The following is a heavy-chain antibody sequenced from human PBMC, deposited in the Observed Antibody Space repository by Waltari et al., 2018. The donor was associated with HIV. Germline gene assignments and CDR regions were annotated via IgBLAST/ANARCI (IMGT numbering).Heavy chain of an antibody. Sequence: QVQLVQSGSEVKNSGASVRVSCHTSGYTFAAYYIYWMRQAPGEGLEWLCGTNPTDGDTGYAQKFQGWLSVTRDTSTGTVYMSLSRLRSDDTATYYCARAESTTWANFDFWGQGTLVSVSS. D-gene: IGHD1-26*01. CDR1: GYTFAAYY. CDR3: ARAESTTWANFDF. V-gene: IGHV1-2*04. J-gene: IGHJ4*02. CDR2: TNPTDGDT.